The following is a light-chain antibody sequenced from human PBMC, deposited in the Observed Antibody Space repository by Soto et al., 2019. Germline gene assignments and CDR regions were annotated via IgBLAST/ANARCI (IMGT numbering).Light chain of an antibody. V-gene: IGKV4-1*01. CDR2: WAS. CDR1: QSVLYSSNNENY. J-gene: IGKJ2*01. CDR3: QQYNNWPRYT. Sequence: DIVMTQSPDSLAVSLGERATINCKSSQSVLYSSNNENYLAWYQQKPGQPPKLLIYWASTRESGVPDRFSGSGSATDFTLTISSLQSEDVAVYYCQQYNNWPRYTFGQGTKLEIK.